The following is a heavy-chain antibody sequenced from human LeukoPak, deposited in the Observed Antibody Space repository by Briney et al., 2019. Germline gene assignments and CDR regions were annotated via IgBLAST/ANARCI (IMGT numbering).Heavy chain of an antibody. CDR1: GFTFSSYE. CDR3: ARGGYYFDY. D-gene: IGHD3-22*01. Sequence: PGGSLRPSCAASGFTFSSYEMNWVRQAPGKGLEWISYIFSSSSTIYYADSVKGRFTISRDNARNSLYLQMNSLRAEDTAVYYCARGGYYFDYWGQGALVTVSS. J-gene: IGHJ4*02. CDR2: IFSSSSTI. V-gene: IGHV3-48*03.